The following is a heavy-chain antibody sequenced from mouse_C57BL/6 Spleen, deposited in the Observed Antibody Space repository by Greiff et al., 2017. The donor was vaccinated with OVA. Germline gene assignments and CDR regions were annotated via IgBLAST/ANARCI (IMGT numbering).Heavy chain of an antibody. J-gene: IGHJ4*01. CDR1: GYTFTSYW. D-gene: IGHD2-12*01. CDR3: ARRYSHYYAMDY. V-gene: IGHV1-69*01. CDR2: IDPSDSYT. Sequence: QVQLQQPGAELVMPGASVKLSCKASGYTFTSYWMHWVKQRPGQGLEWIGEIDPSDSYTNYNQKFKGKSTLTVDKSSSTAYMQLSSLTSEDSAVYYCARRYSHYYAMDYWGQGTSVTVSS.